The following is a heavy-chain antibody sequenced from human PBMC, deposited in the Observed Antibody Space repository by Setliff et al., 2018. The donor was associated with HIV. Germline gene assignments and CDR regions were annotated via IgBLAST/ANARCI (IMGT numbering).Heavy chain of an antibody. Sequence: SETLSLTCAVSGYYSSSGYYWGWIRQPPGKGLEWVGSIFYSGSTYYNPSLKSRLTISVDTSKNQFSLKLNSVTAADTAVYYCARDRRNPVNSDMDVWGQGTTVTVSS. V-gene: IGHV4-38-2*02. J-gene: IGHJ6*02. CDR1: GYYSSSGYY. CDR2: IFYSGST. CDR3: ARDRRNPVNSDMDV.